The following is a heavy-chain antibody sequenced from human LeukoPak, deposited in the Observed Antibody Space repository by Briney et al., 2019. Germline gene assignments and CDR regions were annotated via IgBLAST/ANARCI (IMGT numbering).Heavy chain of an antibody. CDR2: INPNSGGT. V-gene: IGHV1-2*02. J-gene: IGHJ4*02. CDR1: GYTFTSYG. CDR3: ARDPRYDFS. D-gene: IGHD3-3*01. Sequence: ASVKVSCKASGYTFTSYGISWVRQAPGQGLEWMGWINPNSGGTNYAQKFQGRVTMTRDTSIGTAYMELSRLRSDDTAVYYCARDPRYDFSWGQGTLVTVSS.